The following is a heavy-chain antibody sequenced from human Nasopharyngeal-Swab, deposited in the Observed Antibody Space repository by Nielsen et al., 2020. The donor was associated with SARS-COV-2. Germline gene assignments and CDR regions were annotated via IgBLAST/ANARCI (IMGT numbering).Heavy chain of an antibody. D-gene: IGHD5-18*01. CDR2: DYDGVRT. Sequence: GGSLRLSCAASGFTVSSNYMSWVRQAPGQGLEWVSTVDYDGVRTHYADSVEGRFIISRDNSKNTVYLQIKSLGVEDAAVYYCATWMTAHFDYWGQGTLVT. CDR1: GFTVSSNY. J-gene: IGHJ4*02. V-gene: IGHV3-53*01. CDR3: ATWMTAHFDY.